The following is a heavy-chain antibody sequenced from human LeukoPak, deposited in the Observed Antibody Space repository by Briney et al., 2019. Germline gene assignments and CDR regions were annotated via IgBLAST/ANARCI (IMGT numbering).Heavy chain of an antibody. CDR1: GFTFSSYG. J-gene: IGHJ4*02. Sequence: HPGGSLRLSCAASGFTFSSYGMHWVRQAPGKGLEWVAVISYDGSNKYYADSVKGRFTISRDNSKNTLYLQMNSLRAEGTAVYYCAKSWAGARGYFDYWGQGTLVTVSS. D-gene: IGHD3-10*01. CDR3: AKSWAGARGYFDY. V-gene: IGHV3-30*18. CDR2: ISYDGSNK.